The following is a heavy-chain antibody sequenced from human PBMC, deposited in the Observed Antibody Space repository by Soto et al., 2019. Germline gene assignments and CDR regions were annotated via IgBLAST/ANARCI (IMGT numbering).Heavy chain of an antibody. D-gene: IGHD6-19*01. J-gene: IGHJ4*02. CDR1: GFTFSSYG. CDR3: ARGYSSGWSVNYFDY. CDR2: IWYDGSNK. Sequence: QVQLVESGGGVVQPGRSLRLSCAASGFTFSSYGMHWVRQAPGKGLDWVAVIWYDGSNKYYADSVKGRFTISRDNSKNTLYLQMNSLRAEDTAVYYCARGYSSGWSVNYFDYWGQGTLVTVSS. V-gene: IGHV3-33*01.